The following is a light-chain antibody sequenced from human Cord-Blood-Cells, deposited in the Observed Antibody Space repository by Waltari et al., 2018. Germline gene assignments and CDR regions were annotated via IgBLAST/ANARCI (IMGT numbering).Light chain of an antibody. CDR3: QSADSSGTYRWV. Sequence: SYELTQPPSVSVSPGQTARITCSGDALPKQHAYWYQQKQGQAPVLVIYKDSERPSGIPERFSGSSSGTTVTLTISGVQAEDEADYYCQSADSSGTYRWVFGGGTKLTVL. V-gene: IGLV3-25*03. CDR2: KDS. J-gene: IGLJ3*02. CDR1: ALPKQH.